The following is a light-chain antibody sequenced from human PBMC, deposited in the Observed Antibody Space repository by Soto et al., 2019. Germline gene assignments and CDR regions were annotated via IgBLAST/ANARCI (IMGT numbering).Light chain of an antibody. CDR2: DVR. V-gene: IGLV2-11*01. CDR3: CSYAGSYDYV. J-gene: IGLJ1*01. CDR1: SSDVGGYNF. Sequence: QSVLTQPRSVSGSPGQSVTISCTGTSSDVGGYNFVSWYQQHPGKAPKLMIYDVRKRPSGVPDRFSGSKSGNTASLTISGLQAEDEADYYCCSYAGSYDYVFGSGTRSPS.